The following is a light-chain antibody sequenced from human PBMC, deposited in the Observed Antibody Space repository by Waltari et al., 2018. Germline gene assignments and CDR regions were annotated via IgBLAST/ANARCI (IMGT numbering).Light chain of an antibody. V-gene: IGLV2-8*01. CDR1: SSDIGAYNY. CDR2: EFN. Sequence: QSALTQPPPASGSPGQTVTISCPGSSSDIGAYNYVSWYQQPPGKAPKLIIYEFNKRPSGCPDRFSGSKSGNTASLTVSGLQTDDEADYYCCSYAGSTPVFIDVFGGGTKLTVL. J-gene: IGLJ2*01. CDR3: CSYAGSTPVFIDV.